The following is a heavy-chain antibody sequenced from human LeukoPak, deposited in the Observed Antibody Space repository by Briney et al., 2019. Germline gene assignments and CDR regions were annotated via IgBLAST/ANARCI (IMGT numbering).Heavy chain of an antibody. CDR1: VYTFTSYG. J-gene: IGHJ1*01. Sequence: ASVKVSCKASVYTFTSYGISWVRQAPGQGLEWMGWISAYNGNTNYAQKLQGRVTMTTDTSTSTAYMELRSLRSDDTAVYYCARTDIVVVVAATDYFQHWGQGTLVTVSS. V-gene: IGHV1-18*01. D-gene: IGHD2-15*01. CDR2: ISAYNGNT. CDR3: ARTDIVVVVAATDYFQH.